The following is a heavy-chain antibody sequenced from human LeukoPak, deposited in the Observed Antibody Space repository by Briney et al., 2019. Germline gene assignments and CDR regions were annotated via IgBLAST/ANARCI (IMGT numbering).Heavy chain of an antibody. CDR2: IRYDGSNK. J-gene: IGHJ4*02. V-gene: IGHV3-30*02. CDR3: AKDLYSSSLFDY. Sequence: GGSLRLSCAASGFTFSSYGMHWVRQAPGKGLEWVAFIRYDGSNKYYADSVKGRFTIPRDNSKNTLYLQMSSLRAEDTAVYYCAKDLYSSSLFDYWGQGTQVTVSS. CDR1: GFTFSSYG. D-gene: IGHD6-6*01.